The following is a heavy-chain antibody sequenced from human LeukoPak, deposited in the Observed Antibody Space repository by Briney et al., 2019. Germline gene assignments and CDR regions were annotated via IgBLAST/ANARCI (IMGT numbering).Heavy chain of an antibody. V-gene: IGHV4-38-2*01. CDR1: GYSISRGYH. CDR2: IHHSGST. CDR3: ARINWSPDY. Sequence: PSETLSLTCAVSGYSISRGYHWDWIRQPPGKGLEWIGSIHHSGSTYYNPSLKSRVTISVDTSKNQFSLKLSSVTAADTAVYYCARINWSPDYWGQGTLVTVSS. D-gene: IGHD1-1*01. J-gene: IGHJ4*02.